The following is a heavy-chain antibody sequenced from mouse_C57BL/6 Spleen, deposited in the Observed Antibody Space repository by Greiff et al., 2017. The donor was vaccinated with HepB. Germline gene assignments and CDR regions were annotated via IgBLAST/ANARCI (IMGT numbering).Heavy chain of an antibody. J-gene: IGHJ2*01. CDR3: ARVYDYDGGFDY. Sequence: QVQLKESGAELVRPGTSVKMSCKASGYTFTNYWIGWAKQRPGHGLEWIGDIYPGGGYTNYNEKFKGKATLTADKSSSTAYMQFSSLTSEDSAIYYWARVYDYDGGFDYWGQGTTLTVSS. V-gene: IGHV1-63*01. D-gene: IGHD2-4*01. CDR1: GYTFTNYW. CDR2: IYPGGGYT.